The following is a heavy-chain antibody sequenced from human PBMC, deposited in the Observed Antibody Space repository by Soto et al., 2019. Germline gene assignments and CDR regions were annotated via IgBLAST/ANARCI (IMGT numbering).Heavy chain of an antibody. CDR1: GFSLSTSGVG. J-gene: IGHJ4*02. CDR3: APIHQWLVIRRFDY. Sequence: QITLTESGPTLVKPTQTPTLTCTFSGFSLSTSGVGVGWIRQPPGKALEWLALIYWNDDKRYSPSLKSSLTITKDTSKHQVVLTLTNRYPVDTATYYCAPIHQWLVIRRFDYWGQGTLVTVSS. D-gene: IGHD6-19*01. V-gene: IGHV2-5*01. CDR2: IYWNDDK.